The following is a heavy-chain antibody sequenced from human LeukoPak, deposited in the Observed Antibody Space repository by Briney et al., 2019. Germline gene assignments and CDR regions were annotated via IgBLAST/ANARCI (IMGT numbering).Heavy chain of an antibody. Sequence: PGGSLRLSCAASGFTFSKNYMTWVRQAPGKGLEWVSVLYDDGSPYYAESVKGRFTISRDNSKNTLYLQMNSLRAEDTAVYYCTRLVVVTAKEDYSDFWGQGTLVTVSS. CDR2: LYDDGSP. V-gene: IGHV3-66*04. D-gene: IGHD2-21*02. CDR1: GFTFSKNY. J-gene: IGHJ4*02. CDR3: TRLVVVTAKEDYSDF.